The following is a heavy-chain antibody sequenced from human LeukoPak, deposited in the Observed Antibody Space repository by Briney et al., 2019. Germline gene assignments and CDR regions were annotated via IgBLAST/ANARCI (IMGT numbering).Heavy chain of an antibody. CDR2: IHEDAGEK. CDR1: GFRFSDSW. V-gene: IGHV3-7*05. J-gene: IGHJ5*02. Sequence: GGSLRLSCAASGFRFSDSWMTWVRQTPGKGLQWVASIHEDAGEKPYVESVRGRFAISRDNAKNSLYLQMNSLRVEDTAVYYCAGGRDWFDPWGQGTLVTVSS. CDR3: AGGRDWFDP.